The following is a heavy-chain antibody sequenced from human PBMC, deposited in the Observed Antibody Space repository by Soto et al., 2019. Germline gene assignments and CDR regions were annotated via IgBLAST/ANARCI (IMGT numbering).Heavy chain of an antibody. CDR2: IYYSGST. CDR1: GGSISSGDYY. CDR3: ARDWFRDFWSGYPYGMDV. V-gene: IGHV4-30-4*01. D-gene: IGHD3-3*01. Sequence: SETLSLTCTVSGGSISSGDYYWSWIRQPPGKGLEWIGYIYYSGSTYYNPSLNSRVTISVDTSKNQFSLKLSSVTAADTAVYYCARDWFRDFWSGYPYGMDVCGKATTLTVSS. J-gene: IGHJ6*04.